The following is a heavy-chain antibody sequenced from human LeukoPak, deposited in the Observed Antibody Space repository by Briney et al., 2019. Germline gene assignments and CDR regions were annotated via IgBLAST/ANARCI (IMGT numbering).Heavy chain of an antibody. CDR3: ARDDYGDYFFPY. J-gene: IGHJ4*02. D-gene: IGHD4-17*01. CDR2: INSDESNT. Sequence: GGSLRLSCAASGFTFSTYWMHWVRQAPGKGLVWVTRINSDESNTNYADSVKGRFTISRDNAKNTLYLQMNSLRAEDTAVYYCARDDYGDYFFPYWGQGTLVTVSS. CDR1: GFTFSTYW. V-gene: IGHV3-74*01.